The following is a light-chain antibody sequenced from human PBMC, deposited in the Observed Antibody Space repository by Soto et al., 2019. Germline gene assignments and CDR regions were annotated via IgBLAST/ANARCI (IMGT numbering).Light chain of an antibody. CDR2: EVS. CDR3: SSYTSSSVYV. Sequence: QSVLTQPASVSGSPGQSITISCTGTSSDVGGYNYVSWYQQHPGKAPKLMIYEVSNRLSGVSNRFSGSKSGNTASLTISGLQAEDEADYYCSSYTSSSVYVFGTGTKVTV. J-gene: IGLJ1*01. V-gene: IGLV2-14*01. CDR1: SSDVGGYNY.